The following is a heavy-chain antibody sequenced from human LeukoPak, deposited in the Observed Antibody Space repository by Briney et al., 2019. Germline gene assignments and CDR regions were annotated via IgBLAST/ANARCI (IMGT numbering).Heavy chain of an antibody. J-gene: IGHJ4*02. Sequence: GGSLRLSCAASGFAFIDYDMHWVRQVIGKGLEWVSAIGIRGDTHYSGSVKGRFTISRDNSKNTLYLQMNSLRAEDTAVYYCAKGTYWGQGTLVTVSS. D-gene: IGHD2-8*01. CDR3: AKGTY. CDR1: GFAFIDYD. V-gene: IGHV3-13*01. CDR2: IGIRGDT.